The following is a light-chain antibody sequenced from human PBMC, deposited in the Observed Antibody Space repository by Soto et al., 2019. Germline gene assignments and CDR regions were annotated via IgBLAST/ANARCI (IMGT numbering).Light chain of an antibody. CDR2: GAS. CDR3: QQYNNWPPIT. J-gene: IGKJ5*01. Sequence: ENVLTQSPGTLSLSPGEGATLSCRASPSVSSRSLAWYQQKPGQAPRVLIYGASTRATGVPARLSGSGSGTEFTLTISSLQSEDFAVYYCQQYNNWPPITFGQGTRLEIK. V-gene: IGKV3-15*01. CDR1: PSVSSR.